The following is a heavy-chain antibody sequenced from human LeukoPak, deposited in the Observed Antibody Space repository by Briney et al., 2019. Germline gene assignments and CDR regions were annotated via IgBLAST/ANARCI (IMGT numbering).Heavy chain of an antibody. V-gene: IGHV3-64*01. CDR3: ARGGSSSWDYFDY. CDR2: ISSNGGST. D-gene: IGHD6-13*01. Sequence: GGSLRLSCAASGFTFNSYAMHWVRQAPGKGLEYVSGISSNGGSTYYANSVKGRFTISRDNSKNTLYLQMGSLRGEDMAVYYCARGGSSSWDYFDYWGQGTLVTVSS. J-gene: IGHJ4*02. CDR1: GFTFNSYA.